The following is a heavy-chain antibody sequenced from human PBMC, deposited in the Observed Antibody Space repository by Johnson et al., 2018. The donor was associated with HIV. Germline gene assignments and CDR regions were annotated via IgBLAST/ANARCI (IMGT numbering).Heavy chain of an antibody. D-gene: IGHD3-10*01. CDR3: ARGLRHYYYGSGSYPGVDAFDI. V-gene: IGHV3-53*01. CDR1: GFIVGANY. CDR2: IYSGGST. J-gene: IGHJ3*02. Sequence: VQLVESGGGLIQPGGSLRLSCAASGFIVGANYMSWVRQAPGKGLEWVSVIYSGGSTYYADSVKGRFTISRDNPKNTLYLQMKSLRAEDTAVYYRARGLRHYYYGSGSYPGVDAFDIWGQGTMVTVSS.